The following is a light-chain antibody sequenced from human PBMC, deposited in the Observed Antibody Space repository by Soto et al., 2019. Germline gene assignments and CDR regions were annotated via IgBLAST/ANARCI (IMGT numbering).Light chain of an antibody. V-gene: IGKV1-12*01. CDR1: QDISSR. CDR3: QQGISFPRK. J-gene: IGKJ1*01. Sequence: DIPMTQSPSSVSAAVGDRVTITCRASQDISSRLAWYQQKPGKAPNLLIYDTSILHHDVPSRFSGSGSGTDFTLSINSLQPEDFATYYCQQGISFPRKFGQGTKVEIK. CDR2: DTS.